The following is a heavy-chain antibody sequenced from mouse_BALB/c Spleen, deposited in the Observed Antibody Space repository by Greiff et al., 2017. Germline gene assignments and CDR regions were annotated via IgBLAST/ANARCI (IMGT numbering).Heavy chain of an antibody. CDR2: ISSGSSTI. D-gene: IGHD2-1*01. CDR1: GFTFSSFG. J-gene: IGHJ4*01. Sequence: DVHLVESGGGLVQPGGSRKLSCAASGFTFSSFGMHWVRQAPEKGLEWVAYISSGSSTIYYADTVKGRFTISRDNPKNTLFLQMTSLRSEDTAMYYCARCPYGNYAMDYWGQGTSVTVSS. V-gene: IGHV5-17*02. CDR3: ARCPYGNYAMDY.